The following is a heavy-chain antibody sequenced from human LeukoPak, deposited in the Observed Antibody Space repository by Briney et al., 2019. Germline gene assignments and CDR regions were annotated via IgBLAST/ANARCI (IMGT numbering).Heavy chain of an antibody. Sequence: PGRSLRLSCAASGFTFSNYALHWVRQAPGKGLEWVAVISYDDTNKYYVDSVKGRFTISRDNSKNTLYLQMNSLRAEDTAVYYCARDQKYYYDSSGYDYWGQGTLVTVSS. CDR1: GFTFSNYA. CDR2: ISYDDTNK. J-gene: IGHJ4*02. D-gene: IGHD3-22*01. V-gene: IGHV3-30*04. CDR3: ARDQKYYYDSSGYDY.